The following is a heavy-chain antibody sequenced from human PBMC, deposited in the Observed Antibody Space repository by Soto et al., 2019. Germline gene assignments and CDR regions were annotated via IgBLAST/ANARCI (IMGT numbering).Heavy chain of an antibody. CDR2: IRSKANTYAT. CDR1: GFTFSGSA. J-gene: IGHJ4*02. V-gene: IGHV3-73*01. Sequence: EVQLVESGGGLVQPGGSLKLSCATSGFTFSGSAIHWVRQASGKGLAWVGRIRSKANTYATPYAASVKGRFTISRDDSKNTAYLQMNSLKTEDTAVYYCASKSFSLLIDYWGQGTLVTVSS. CDR3: ASKSFSLLIDY.